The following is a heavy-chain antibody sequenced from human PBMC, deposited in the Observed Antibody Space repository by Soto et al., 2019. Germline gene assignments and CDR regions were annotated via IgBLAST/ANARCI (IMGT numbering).Heavy chain of an antibody. CDR3: ARDTTWRSGRYDAFDI. D-gene: IGHD1-1*01. CDR1: GFTFSSYD. CDR2: IGTAGDT. V-gene: IGHV3-13*01. Sequence: GGSLRLSCAASGFTFSSYDMHWVRQATGKGLEWVSAIGTAGDTYYPGSVKGRFTISRENAKNSLYLQMNSLRAEDTAVYYCARDTTWRSGRYDAFDIWGQGTMVTVSS. J-gene: IGHJ3*02.